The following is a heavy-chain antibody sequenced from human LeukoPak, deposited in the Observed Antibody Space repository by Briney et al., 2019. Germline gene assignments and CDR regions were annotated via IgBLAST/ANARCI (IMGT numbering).Heavy chain of an antibody. CDR3: AANYYDSSRYQVGAFDI. CDR2: INPSGGST. D-gene: IGHD3-22*01. J-gene: IGHJ3*02. CDR1: GYTFTSYY. Sequence: EASVKVSCKASGYTFTSYYMHWVRQAPGQGLEWMGIINPSGGSTSYAQKFQGRVTMTRDTSTSTVYMELSSLRSEDTAVYYCAANYYDSSRYQVGAFDIWGQGTMVTVSS. V-gene: IGHV1-46*01.